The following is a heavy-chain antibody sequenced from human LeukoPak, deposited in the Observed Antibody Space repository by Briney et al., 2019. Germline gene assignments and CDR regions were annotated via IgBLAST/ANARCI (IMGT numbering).Heavy chain of an antibody. CDR2: IRSKDKSYAT. D-gene: IGHD3-22*01. J-gene: IGHJ4*02. V-gene: IGHV3-73*01. Sequence: GGSLKLSCVASGFTFSGSAVHWVRQASGKGLEWVGRIRSKDKSYATAYAASVKGRFTISRDDSKNTAYLQMNSLKTEDTAVYYCTRRYHYDSSGKYYFDYWGQGTLVTVSS. CDR3: TRRYHYDSSGKYYFDY. CDR1: GFTFSGSA.